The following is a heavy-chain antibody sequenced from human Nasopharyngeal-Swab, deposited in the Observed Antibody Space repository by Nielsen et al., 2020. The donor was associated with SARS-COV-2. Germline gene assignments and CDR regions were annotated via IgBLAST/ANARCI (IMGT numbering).Heavy chain of an antibody. CDR2: IKSKTDGGTT. CDR3: TTDRFGQLVFYYYYGMDV. CDR1: GFTFSNAW. D-gene: IGHD6-6*01. J-gene: IGHJ6*02. V-gene: IGHV3-15*01. Sequence: GESLKISCAASGFTFSNAWMSWVRQAPGKGLEWVGRIKSKTDGGTTDYAAPVKGRFTISRDDSKNTLYLQMNSLKTEDTAVYYCTTDRFGQLVFYYYYGMDVWGQGTTVTVSS.